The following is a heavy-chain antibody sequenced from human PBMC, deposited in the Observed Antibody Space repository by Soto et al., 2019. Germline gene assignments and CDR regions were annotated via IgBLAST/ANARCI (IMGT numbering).Heavy chain of an antibody. D-gene: IGHD6-19*01. CDR1: GFTFSSYA. Sequence: GGSLRLSCAASGFTFSSYAMSWVRQAPGKGLEWVSVISGSGGSTYYADSVKGRFTISRDDSKSTMYLQMNSLRADDTAVYFCMRGGWFSTFDHWGRGTLVTVSS. CDR3: MRGGWFSTFDH. J-gene: IGHJ4*02. V-gene: IGHV3-23*01. CDR2: ISGSGGST.